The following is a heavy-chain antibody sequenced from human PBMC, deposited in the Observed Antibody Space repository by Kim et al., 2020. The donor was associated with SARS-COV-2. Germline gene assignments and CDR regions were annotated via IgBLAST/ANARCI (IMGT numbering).Heavy chain of an antibody. CDR2: IYYSGST. J-gene: IGHJ4*02. CDR1: GGSISSSSYY. V-gene: IGHV4-39*07. Sequence: SETLSLTCTVSGGSISSSSYYWGWIRQPPGKGLDWIGSIYYSGSTYYNPSLKSRVTISVDTSKNQFSLKLSSVTAADTAVYYCARDHGLLWFGVSWDYWGQGTLVTVSS. CDR3: ARDHGLLWFGVSWDY. D-gene: IGHD3-10*01.